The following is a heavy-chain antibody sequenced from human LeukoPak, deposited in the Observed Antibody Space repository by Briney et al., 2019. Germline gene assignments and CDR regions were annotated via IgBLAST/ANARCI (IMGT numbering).Heavy chain of an antibody. CDR3: AKDSGYDFFVDCFDY. D-gene: IGHD5-12*01. CDR2: FSGGGDHT. CDR1: GFTFSGYA. Sequence: GGSLRLSCAASGFTFSGYAMSWVRQAPGKGLEWVSTFSGGGDHTYYADSVKGRFTISRDKSKNTLHLQMNSLRVEDTAVYYCAKDSGYDFFVDCFDYWGQGTLVTVSS. V-gene: IGHV3-23*01. J-gene: IGHJ4*02.